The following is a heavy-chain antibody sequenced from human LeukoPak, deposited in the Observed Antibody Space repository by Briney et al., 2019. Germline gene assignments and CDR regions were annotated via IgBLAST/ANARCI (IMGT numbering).Heavy chain of an antibody. J-gene: IGHJ6*03. CDR3: ARAYSSGWYENYYYYMDV. Sequence: PGGSLRLSCAASGFTFSSYSMNWVRQAPGKGLEWVSSISSSSSYIYYADSVKGRFTISRDNAKNSLYLQMNSLRAEDTAVYYCARAYSSGWYENYYYYMDVWGKGTTVTISS. V-gene: IGHV3-21*01. CDR1: GFTFSSYS. CDR2: ISSSSSYI. D-gene: IGHD6-19*01.